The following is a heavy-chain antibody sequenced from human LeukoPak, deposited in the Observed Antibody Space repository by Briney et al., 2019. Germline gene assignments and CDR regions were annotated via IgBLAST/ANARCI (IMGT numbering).Heavy chain of an antibody. CDR1: GFTFNNYG. CDR2: ISYDGNNK. CDR3: ARDPKGGFSYGWGAFDI. Sequence: GKSLRLSCAASGFTFNNYGMHWVRQAPGKGLEWVAIISYDGNNKYYADSVKGRFIISRDNSKNTLYLQMNSLRAEDTALYYCARDPKGGFSYGWGAFDIWGQGTMVTVSS. V-gene: IGHV3-30*03. J-gene: IGHJ3*02. D-gene: IGHD5-18*01.